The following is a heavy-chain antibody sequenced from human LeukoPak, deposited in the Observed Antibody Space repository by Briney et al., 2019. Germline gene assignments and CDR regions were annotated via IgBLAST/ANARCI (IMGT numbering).Heavy chain of an antibody. V-gene: IGHV3-30-3*01. Sequence: GGSLRLSCAASGLTFSSYAMHWVRQAPGKGLGWVAVILYDGSNKYYADTVQGRFTITRDKSKNTLYMQMNSLRAEDTAVYYCARSPPYYDFWSGYSLVHWGQGTLVTVSS. J-gene: IGHJ4*02. CDR1: GLTFSSYA. CDR2: ILYDGSNK. D-gene: IGHD3-3*01. CDR3: ARSPPYYDFWSGYSLVH.